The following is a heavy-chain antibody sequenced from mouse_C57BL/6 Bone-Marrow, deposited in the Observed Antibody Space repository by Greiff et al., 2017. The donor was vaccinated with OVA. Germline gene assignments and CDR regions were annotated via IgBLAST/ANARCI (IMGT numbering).Heavy chain of an antibody. Sequence: VQLKQPGAELVRPGTSVKLSCKASGYTFTSYWMHWVKQRPGQGLEWIGVIDPSDSYTNYNQKFKGKATLTVDKASSTAYMQLSSLTSEDSADYYCARSSFDYWGQGTTRTVAS. V-gene: IGHV1-59*01. CDR3: ARSSFDY. CDR1: GYTFTSYW. CDR2: IDPSDSYT. J-gene: IGHJ2*01.